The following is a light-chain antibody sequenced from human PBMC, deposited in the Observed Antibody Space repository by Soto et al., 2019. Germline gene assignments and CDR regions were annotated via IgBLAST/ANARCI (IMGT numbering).Light chain of an antibody. CDR2: GAS. CDR3: QQSGSSPHT. Sequence: EIVLTQSPGTLSLSPGERATLSCRASQSVSSSYLAWYQQKPGQAPRLLIYGASSRATGIPDRFSRSGSGTDFTLTISSLEPEDFPVYYCQQSGSSPHTFGQGTKLEIK. V-gene: IGKV3-20*01. CDR1: QSVSSSY. J-gene: IGKJ2*01.